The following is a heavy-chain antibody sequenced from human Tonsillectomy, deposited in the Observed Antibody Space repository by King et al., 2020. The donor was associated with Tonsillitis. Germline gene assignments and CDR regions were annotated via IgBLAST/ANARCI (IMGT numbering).Heavy chain of an antibody. CDR2: IGTDGDT. CDR1: GFTFSIYD. CDR3: AREPKGYYYGMDV. V-gene: IGHV3-13*01. Sequence: VQLVESGGGLVQPGGSLRLSCAAFGFTFSIYDMHWVRQATGQGLEWVSSIGTDGDTYYPGSVKGRFTISRENAKNSLYLQMNSLRAGDTAVYYCAREPKGYYYGMDVWGQGTTVTVSS. J-gene: IGHJ6*02.